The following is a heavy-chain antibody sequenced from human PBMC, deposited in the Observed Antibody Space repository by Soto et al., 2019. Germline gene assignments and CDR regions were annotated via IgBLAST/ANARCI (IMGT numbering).Heavy chain of an antibody. CDR3: TRGPRSTSTGTGAF. CDR1: GFTFSMYW. CDR2: INDDGSST. D-gene: IGHD1-1*01. J-gene: IGHJ4*02. V-gene: IGHV3-74*01. Sequence: PRGSLRLSCAASGFTFSMYWMHWVRQVPGKGPEWVSRINDDGSSTNYADSVKGRFTISRDNAKNTLYLQMNDLRAEDTAVYYCTRGPRSTSTGTGAFWGQGTLVTVSS.